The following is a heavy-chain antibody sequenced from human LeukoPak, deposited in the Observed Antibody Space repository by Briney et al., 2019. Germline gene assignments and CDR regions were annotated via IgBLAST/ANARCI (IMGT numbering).Heavy chain of an antibody. J-gene: IGHJ4*02. D-gene: IGHD1-14*01. V-gene: IGHV3-23*01. CDR1: GFTFSSYA. CDR3: ARHDHYSFDY. CDR2: ISGSGGST. Sequence: GGSLRLSCAASGFTFSSYAMSWVRQAPGKGLEWVSAISGSGGSTYYADSVKGRFTISRDNSKNRLYLQMNSLRAEDTAVYYCARHDHYSFDYWGQGTLVTVSS.